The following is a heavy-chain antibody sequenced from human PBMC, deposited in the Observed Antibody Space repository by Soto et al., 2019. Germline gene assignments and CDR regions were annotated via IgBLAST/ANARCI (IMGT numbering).Heavy chain of an antibody. CDR2: IKNKANSYTT. J-gene: IGHJ4*02. CDR1: GFTFSDHY. D-gene: IGHD5-12*01. V-gene: IGHV3-72*01. Sequence: EVQLVESGGGLAQPGGSLRLSCAASGFTFSDHYMDWVRQAPGKGLEGVGRIKNKANSYTTQYAASVNGRFTISRDDSQNSLFLQMDSLKTADTAVYYCVRVRLVAPTRYFACWGQGTLVAVSS. CDR3: VRVRLVAPTRYFAC.